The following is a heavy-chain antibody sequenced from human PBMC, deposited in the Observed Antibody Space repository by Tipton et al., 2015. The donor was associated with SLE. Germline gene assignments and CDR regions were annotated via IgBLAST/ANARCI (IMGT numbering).Heavy chain of an antibody. D-gene: IGHD3-22*01. J-gene: IGHJ4*02. Sequence: LRLSCTVSGGSISSSSYYWGWIRQPPGKGLEWIGSIYYSGSTYYNPSLKSRVTISVDTSKNQFSLKLSSVTAADTAVYYCARDPYYYDSSGYLDYWGQGTLVTVSS. CDR1: GGSISSSSYY. CDR3: ARDPYYYDSSGYLDY. CDR2: IYYSGST. V-gene: IGHV4-39*07.